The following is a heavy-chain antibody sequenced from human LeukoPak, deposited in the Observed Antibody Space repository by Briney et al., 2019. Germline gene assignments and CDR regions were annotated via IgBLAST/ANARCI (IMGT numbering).Heavy chain of an antibody. CDR1: GYTFTSYG. D-gene: IGHD3-22*01. V-gene: IGHV1-18*01. CDR2: ISAYNGNT. CDR3: ARDYSGDDSSGYYFPFDY. J-gene: IGHJ4*02. Sequence: ASVKVSCKASGYTFTSYGISWVRQAPGQGLEWMGWISAYNGNTNYAQKLQGRVTMTTDTSTSTVYMELRSLRSDDTAVYYCARDYSGDDSSGYYFPFDYWGQGTLVTVSS.